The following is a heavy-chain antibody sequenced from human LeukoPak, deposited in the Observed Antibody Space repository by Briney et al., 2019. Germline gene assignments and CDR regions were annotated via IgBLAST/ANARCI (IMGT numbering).Heavy chain of an antibody. CDR3: ARDIVATIDYYYYGMDV. CDR1: GGSISSSSYY. D-gene: IGHD5-12*01. J-gene: IGHJ6*02. Sequence: SETLSLTCTVSGGSISSSSYYWGWIRQPPGKGLEWIGSIYYSGSTYYTPSLKSRVTISVDTSKNQFSLKLSSVTAADTAVYYCARDIVATIDYYYYGMDVWGQGTTVTVSS. CDR2: IYYSGST. V-gene: IGHV4-39*07.